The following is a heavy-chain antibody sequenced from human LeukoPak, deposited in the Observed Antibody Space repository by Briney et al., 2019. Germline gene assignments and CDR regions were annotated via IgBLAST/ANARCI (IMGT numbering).Heavy chain of an antibody. CDR2: INWNGGST. CDR1: GFTFDDYG. J-gene: IGHJ4*02. V-gene: IGHV3-20*01. D-gene: IGHD1-26*01. CDR3: ARVGRNSGRPLDY. Sequence: GGSLRLSCAASGFTFDDYGMSCVRQAPGKGLEWVPGINWNGGSTGYADSVKGRFTISRDNAKNSLYLQTSSLRAEDTALYHCARVGRNSGRPLDYWGQGSLVTVSS.